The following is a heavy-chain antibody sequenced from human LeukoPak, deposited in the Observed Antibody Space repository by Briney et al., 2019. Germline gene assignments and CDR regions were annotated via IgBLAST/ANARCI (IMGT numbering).Heavy chain of an antibody. V-gene: IGHV3-49*04. D-gene: IGHD6-19*01. CDR2: IRSKAYGGTT. J-gene: IGHJ4*02. CDR1: GFTFGDYA. Sequence: GGSLRPSCTASGFTFGDYAMSWVRQAPGKGLEWVGFIRSKAYGGTTEYAASVKGRFTISRDDSISIAYLQMNSLKTEDTAVYYCTRDRGSSGWHGGAFDYWGQGTLVTVSS. CDR3: TRDRGSSGWHGGAFDY.